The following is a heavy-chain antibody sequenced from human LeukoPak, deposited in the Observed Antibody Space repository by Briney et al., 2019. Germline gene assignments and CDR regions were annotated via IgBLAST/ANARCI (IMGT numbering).Heavy chain of an antibody. CDR2: VSAYNGNT. J-gene: IGHJ5*02. V-gene: IGHV1-18*01. D-gene: IGHD2-2*01. CDR1: GYTFTSYG. Sequence: ASVKVSCKASGYTFTSYGISWVRQAPGQGLEWMGWVSAYNGNTNYAQKLQGRVTMTTDTSTSTAYMELRSLRSDDTAVYYCARNNVVVPAAHGYGFDPWGQGTLVTVSS. CDR3: ARNNVVVPAAHGYGFDP.